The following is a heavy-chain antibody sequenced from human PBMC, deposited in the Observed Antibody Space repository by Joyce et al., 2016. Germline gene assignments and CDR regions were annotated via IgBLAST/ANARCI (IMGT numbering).Heavy chain of an antibody. CDR3: ARAMTVVVAYTLRDGFDV. CDR1: QTPPNNYV. J-gene: IGHJ3*01. V-gene: IGHV3-23*04. CDR2: IGASGGGR. Sequence: EIQLEESGGTLVHPWGSLSLSGRVSQTPPNNYVMGWVRQAPGKVLGWVSAIGASGGGRYYADSVKGRFTVSRDNSKNMMYLQMTSLQTEDTAIYYCARAMTVVVAYTLRDGFDVWGRGTMVAVSS. D-gene: IGHD2-15*01.